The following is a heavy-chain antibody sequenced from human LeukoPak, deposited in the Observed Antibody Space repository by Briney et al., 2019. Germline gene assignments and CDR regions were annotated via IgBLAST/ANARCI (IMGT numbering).Heavy chain of an antibody. CDR2: ISSSSSYI. CDR3: ARGDYYDSSGYGY. D-gene: IGHD3-22*01. Sequence: GGSLRLSCAASGFTFSSYSMNWVRQAPGRGLEWVSSISSSSSYIYYADSVKGRFTISRDNAKNSLYLQMNSLRAEDTAVYYCARGDYYDSSGYGYWGQGTLVTVSS. J-gene: IGHJ4*02. CDR1: GFTFSSYS. V-gene: IGHV3-21*01.